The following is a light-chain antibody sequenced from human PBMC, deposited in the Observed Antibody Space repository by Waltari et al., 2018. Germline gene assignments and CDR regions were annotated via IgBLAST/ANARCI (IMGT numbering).Light chain of an antibody. CDR1: QNVNSF. CDR2: DAS. V-gene: IGKV3-11*01. Sequence: EIVLTQSPGTLSLSPGDRATLSCRASQNVNSFLAWYQQKRAQAPRLLIYDASKRATGIPDRISGSGSGTDFTLTISSLEPEDFAIYYCQQRGNLPETFGRGTRVEMK. J-gene: IGKJ2*01. CDR3: QQRGNLPET.